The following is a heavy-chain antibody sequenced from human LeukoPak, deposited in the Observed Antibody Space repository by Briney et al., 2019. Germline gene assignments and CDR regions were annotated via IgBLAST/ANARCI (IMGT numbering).Heavy chain of an antibody. V-gene: IGHV3-30*18. Sequence: PGESLRLSCAASGFTFSSYGMHWVRQAPGKGLEWVAVISYDGSNKYYADSVKGRFTISRDNSKNTLYLQMNSLRAEDTAVYYCAKGDYGDDEGDWFDPWGQGTLVTVSS. J-gene: IGHJ5*02. CDR1: GFTFSSYG. D-gene: IGHD4-17*01. CDR2: ISYDGSNK. CDR3: AKGDYGDDEGDWFDP.